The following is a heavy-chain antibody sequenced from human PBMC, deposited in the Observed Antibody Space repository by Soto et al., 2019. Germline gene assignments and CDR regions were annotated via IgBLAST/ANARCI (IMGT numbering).Heavy chain of an antibody. J-gene: IGHJ4*02. CDR2: IISIFGTA. CDR1: GGTFSSYA. D-gene: IGHD3-22*01. CDR3: ARGTTMIVLPYYFDY. V-gene: IGHV1-69*06. Sequence: SVKVSCKASGGTFSSYAISWVRQAPGQGLEWMGGIISIFGTANYAQKFQGRVTITADKSTSTAYMELSSLRSEDTAVYYCARGTTMIVLPYYFDYWGQGTLVTVSS.